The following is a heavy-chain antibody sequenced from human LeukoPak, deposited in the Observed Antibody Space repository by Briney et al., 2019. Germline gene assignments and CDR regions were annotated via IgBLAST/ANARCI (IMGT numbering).Heavy chain of an antibody. CDR3: ARGMWFDTLFSAFDV. J-gene: IGHJ3*01. Sequence: SETLSLTCTVSGGSISGFYWSWIRQPPGKGLEWIGYMSNNGATTYNPSLKSRVTISIDMSNNHFSLTLKSVTAADKAVYYCARGMWFDTLFSAFDVWGQGTMVSVSS. D-gene: IGHD3-10*01. V-gene: IGHV4-59*01. CDR2: MSNNGAT. CDR1: GGSISGFY.